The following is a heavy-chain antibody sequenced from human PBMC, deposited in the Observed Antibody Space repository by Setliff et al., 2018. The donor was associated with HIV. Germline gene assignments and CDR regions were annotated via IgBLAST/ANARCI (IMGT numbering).Heavy chain of an antibody. Sequence: KPSETLSLTCTVSGGSISSYYWSWIRQPPGKGLEWIGYIYYSGCTNYNPSLKSRVTISVDASKNQFSLKLSSVTAADTAVYYCARIVGASFDYWGQGTLVTVSS. CDR1: GGSISSYY. J-gene: IGHJ4*02. V-gene: IGHV4-59*01. CDR2: IYYSGCT. CDR3: ARIVGASFDY. D-gene: IGHD1-26*01.